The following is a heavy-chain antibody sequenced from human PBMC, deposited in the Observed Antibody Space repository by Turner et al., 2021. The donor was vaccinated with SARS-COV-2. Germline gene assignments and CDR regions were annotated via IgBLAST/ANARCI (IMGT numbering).Heavy chain of an antibody. D-gene: IGHD3-22*01. Sequence: QLQLQESGPRLVKPSATLSLTGAVSGGRINNNLYSWGWFRQPPGMGLEWIGSVFHTGGTYYKSYLKRRFAISIDTSKNHFSLRLSSVTAADTAVYYWARHEVNSYDASGYYTSPWGQGILVTVSS. CDR3: ARHEVNSYDASGYYTSP. J-gene: IGHJ5*02. CDR2: VFHTGGT. V-gene: IGHV4-39*01. CDR1: GGRINNNLYS.